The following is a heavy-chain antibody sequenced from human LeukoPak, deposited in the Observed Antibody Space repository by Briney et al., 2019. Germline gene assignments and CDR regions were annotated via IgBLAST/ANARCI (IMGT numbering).Heavy chain of an antibody. Sequence: GGSLRLSCAASGFTFSSYIMNCARQPTGKALEWVSSISSSSSYIYYADSVKGRFTISRDNAKNSLYLQMNSLRAEDTAVYYCAMVDTAMAKDAFDIWGQGTMVTVSS. V-gene: IGHV3-21*01. J-gene: IGHJ3*02. CDR2: ISSSSSYI. CDR1: GFTFSSYI. D-gene: IGHD5-18*01. CDR3: AMVDTAMAKDAFDI.